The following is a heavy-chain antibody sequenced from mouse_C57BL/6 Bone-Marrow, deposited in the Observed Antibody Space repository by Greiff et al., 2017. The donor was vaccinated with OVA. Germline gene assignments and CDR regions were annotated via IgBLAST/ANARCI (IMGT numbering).Heavy chain of an antibody. V-gene: IGHV1-54*01. J-gene: IGHJ4*01. CDR2: INPVSGGT. D-gene: IGHD1-1*01. CDR1: GYAFTNYL. Sequence: VQLQESGAELVRPGTSVKVSCKASGYAFTNYLIEWVKQRPGQGLEWIGVINPVSGGTNYNEKFKGKATLTADKSSSTAYMQLSSLTSEDSAVYFCARMYYGSSYRNAMDYWGQGTSVTVSS. CDR3: ARMYYGSSYRNAMDY.